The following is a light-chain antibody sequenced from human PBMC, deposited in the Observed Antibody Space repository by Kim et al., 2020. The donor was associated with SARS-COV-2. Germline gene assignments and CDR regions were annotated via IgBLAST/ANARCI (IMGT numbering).Light chain of an antibody. CDR2: DVS. CDR1: ISDVGVYDY. V-gene: IGLV2-11*01. CDR3: CSYAGSYNWV. J-gene: IGLJ3*02. Sequence: TTDSTGTISDVGVYDYVSWYQKNPGKAPRLMIYDVSKRPAGVPDRFSGSKSGNTASLTISGLQAEDEADYYCCSYAGSYNWVFGGGTQLTVL.